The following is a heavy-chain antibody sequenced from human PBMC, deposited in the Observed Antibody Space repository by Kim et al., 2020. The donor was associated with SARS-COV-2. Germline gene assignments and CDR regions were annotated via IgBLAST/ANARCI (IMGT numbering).Heavy chain of an antibody. CDR2: IIPIFGTA. J-gene: IGHJ4*02. V-gene: IGHV1-69*13. CDR1: GGTFSSYA. D-gene: IGHD3-9*01. CDR3: ARDLAIYDILTVPFDY. Sequence: SVKVSCKASGGTFSSYAISWVRQAPGQGLEWMGGIIPIFGTANYAQKFQGRVTITADESTSTAYMELSSLRSEDTAVYYCARDLAIYDILTVPFDYWGQGTLVTVSS.